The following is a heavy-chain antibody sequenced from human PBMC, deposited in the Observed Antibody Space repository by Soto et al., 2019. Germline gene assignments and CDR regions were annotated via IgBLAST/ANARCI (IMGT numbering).Heavy chain of an antibody. CDR2: IYYSGST. V-gene: IGHV4-30-4*01. J-gene: IGHJ4*02. CDR1: GGSISSGDYY. D-gene: IGHD3-10*01. CDR3: ARAQGSGFLVS. Sequence: QVQLQESGPGLVKPSQTLSLTCTVSGGSISSGDYYWSWIRQPPGKGLEWIGYIYYSGSTYYNPPPKXRXTXSXXTSKYQFPLKLSSVTAADTAVYYCARAQGSGFLVSWGQGTLVTVSS.